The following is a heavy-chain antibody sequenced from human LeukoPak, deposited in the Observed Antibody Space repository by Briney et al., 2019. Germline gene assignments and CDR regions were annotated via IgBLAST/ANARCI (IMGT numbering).Heavy chain of an antibody. V-gene: IGHV7-4-1*02. Sequence: ASVKVSCKASGYTFTSYAMNWVRQAPGQGLEWMGWNNTNSGNPTYAQGFTGRFVFSLDTSVSTAYLQISSLKAEDTAVYYCARVRGGIAVAGTGYYYYMDVWGKGTTVTVSS. CDR3: ARVRGGIAVAGTGYYYYMDV. CDR2: NNTNSGNP. D-gene: IGHD6-19*01. J-gene: IGHJ6*03. CDR1: GYTFTSYA.